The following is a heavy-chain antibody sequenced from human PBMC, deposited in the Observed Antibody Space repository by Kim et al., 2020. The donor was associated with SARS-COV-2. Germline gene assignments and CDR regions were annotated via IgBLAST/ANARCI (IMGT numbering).Heavy chain of an antibody. V-gene: IGHV2-5*01. J-gene: IGHJ4*02. Sequence: YSPSRKSRLTINKDTSKNQVVLTMTNMDPVDTATYYCARGVATTGGAFDYWGQGTLVTVSS. CDR3: ARGVATTGGAFDY. D-gene: IGHD5-12*01.